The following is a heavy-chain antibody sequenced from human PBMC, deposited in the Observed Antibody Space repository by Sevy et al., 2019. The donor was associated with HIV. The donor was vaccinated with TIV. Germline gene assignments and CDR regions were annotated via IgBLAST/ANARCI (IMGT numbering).Heavy chain of an antibody. J-gene: IGHJ4*02. CDR3: ARGVIVDTALVTHFDH. D-gene: IGHD5-18*01. CDR2: ISYDGTSK. CDR1: GFPFSSYA. Sequence: GGSLRLSCAASGFPFSSYAMYWVRQAPGKGLEWVAVISYDGTSKYYADTVKGRFTISRDNSKNTLYLQMNGLRAEDTAVYYCARGVIVDTALVTHFDHWGQGTLVTVSS. V-gene: IGHV3-30-3*01.